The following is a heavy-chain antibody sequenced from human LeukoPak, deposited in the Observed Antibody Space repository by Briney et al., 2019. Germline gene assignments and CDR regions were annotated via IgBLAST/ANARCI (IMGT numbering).Heavy chain of an antibody. J-gene: IGHJ5*02. CDR1: GGSISSDY. V-gene: IGHV4-59*01. CDR2: IYYSGST. Sequence: SETLSLTCTVSGGSISSDYWSWIRQPPGKGLEWIGYIYYSGSTNYNPSLKSRVTISVDTSKNQFSLKLSSVTAADTAVYYCARYQRIEAAAFDPWGQGTLVTVSS. CDR3: ARYQRIEAAAFDP. D-gene: IGHD6-13*01.